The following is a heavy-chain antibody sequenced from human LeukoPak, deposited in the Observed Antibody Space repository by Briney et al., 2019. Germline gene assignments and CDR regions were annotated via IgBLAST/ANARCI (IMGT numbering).Heavy chain of an antibody. Sequence: GGSLRLSCAASGFTFDDYAMHWVRQAPGKGLEWVSGISWNSGSIGYADSVKGRFTISRDNAKNSLYLQMNSLRAEDTASYYCARNSIAAAGTGFDYWGQGTLVTVSS. V-gene: IGHV3-9*01. CDR1: GFTFDDYA. J-gene: IGHJ4*02. CDR2: ISWNSGSI. D-gene: IGHD6-13*01. CDR3: ARNSIAAAGTGFDY.